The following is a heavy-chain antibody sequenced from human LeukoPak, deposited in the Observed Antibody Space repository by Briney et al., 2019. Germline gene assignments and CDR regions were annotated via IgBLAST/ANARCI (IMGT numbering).Heavy chain of an antibody. V-gene: IGHV1-8*01. CDR1: GYTFTSYD. CDR2: MNPNSGNT. D-gene: IGHD1-14*01. Sequence: GASVKVSCKASGYTFTSYDINWVRQATGQGPEWLGWMNPNSGNTGYAQKFQGRVTMTRSTSISTAYMELSSLRPEDTAVYYCARGRPDYNSFDPWGEGTLVTVSS. CDR3: ARGRPDYNSFDP. J-gene: IGHJ5*02.